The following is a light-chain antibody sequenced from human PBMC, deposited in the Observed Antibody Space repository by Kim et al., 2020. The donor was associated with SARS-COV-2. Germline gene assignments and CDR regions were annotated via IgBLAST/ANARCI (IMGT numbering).Light chain of an antibody. CDR3: SSYTSSSALDV. J-gene: IGLJ1*01. V-gene: IGLV2-14*03. CDR1: SSDVGGYNY. CDR2: DVS. Sequence: QSALTQPASVSGSPGQSITISCTGTSSDVGGYNYVSWYQQHPGKAPKLMIYDVSNRPSGVSNRFSGSKSDNTASLTISGLQAEDEADYYCSSYTSSSALDVFGTGPKVTVL.